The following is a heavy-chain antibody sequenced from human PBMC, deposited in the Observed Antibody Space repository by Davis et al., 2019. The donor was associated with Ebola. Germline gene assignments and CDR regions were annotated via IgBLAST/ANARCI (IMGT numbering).Heavy chain of an antibody. J-gene: IGHJ5*02. CDR2: INPNSGGT. Sequence: SVPVSCQASGYTFTGHYMHWVRQAPGQGLEWMGWINPNSGGTNYAQKLQGRVTMTRDTSISPAYMELSRLRSDDTAVYYCARDRPAAIRSVNWFDPWGQGTLVTVSS. CDR3: ARDRPAAIRSVNWFDP. CDR1: GYTFTGHY. V-gene: IGHV1-2*02. D-gene: IGHD2-2*02.